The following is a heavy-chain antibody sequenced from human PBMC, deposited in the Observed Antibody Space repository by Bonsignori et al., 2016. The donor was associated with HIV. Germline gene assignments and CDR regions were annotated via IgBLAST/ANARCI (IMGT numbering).Heavy chain of an antibody. Sequence: VRQAPGKGLEWVAFIRYDGSNKYYADSVKGRFTISRDNSKNTLYLQMNSLRAEDTAVYYCAKVPTPGESFDIWGQGTMVTVSS. CDR3: AKVPTPGESFDI. J-gene: IGHJ3*02. CDR2: IRYDGSNK. V-gene: IGHV3-30*02.